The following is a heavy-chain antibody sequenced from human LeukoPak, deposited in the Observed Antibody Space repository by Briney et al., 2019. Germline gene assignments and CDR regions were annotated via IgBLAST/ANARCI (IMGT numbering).Heavy chain of an antibody. CDR1: GGSLSSYY. V-gene: IGHV4-59*01. CDR3: GRITGDYDILTGPAYYGYYMDV. D-gene: IGHD3-9*01. Sequence: SETLSLTCTVSGGSLSSYYWRWIRQPPGKGLEWIAYIYYSGSTNYNPSLKSRVTLSVDTSKNQLSLKVRSATDADTGVYLCGRITGDYDILTGPAYYGYYMDVWGKGTPVTVSS. J-gene: IGHJ6*03. CDR2: IYYSGST.